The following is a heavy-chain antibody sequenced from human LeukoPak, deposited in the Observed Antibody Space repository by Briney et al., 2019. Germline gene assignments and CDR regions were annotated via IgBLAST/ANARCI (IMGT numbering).Heavy chain of an antibody. V-gene: IGHV1-8*03. CDR2: MNPNSGNT. J-gene: IGHJ4*02. CDR1: GYTFTNYD. Sequence: ASVKVSCKASGYTFTNYDINWVRQATGQGLEWMGWMNPNSGNTGYAQKFQGRVTITRNTSISTAHMDLSSLRSEDTAVYYCARGRSRHFDYWGQGTLVTVSS. CDR3: ARGRSRHFDY.